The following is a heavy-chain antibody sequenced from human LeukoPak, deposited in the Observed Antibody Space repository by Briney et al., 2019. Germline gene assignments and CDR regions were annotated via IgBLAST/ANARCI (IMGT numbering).Heavy chain of an antibody. CDR3: AREGSGWDAFDI. CDR1: GFTFSSYA. V-gene: IGHV3-48*02. J-gene: IGHJ3*02. D-gene: IGHD6-19*01. CDR2: ISSSSNAR. Sequence: GGSLRLSCSASGFTFSSYAMNWVRQPPGKGLEWVSYISSSSNARYYTESVKGRFTISRDNAKNSLYLQMNSLRDEDTAVYFCAREGSGWDAFDIWGQGTLVTVSS.